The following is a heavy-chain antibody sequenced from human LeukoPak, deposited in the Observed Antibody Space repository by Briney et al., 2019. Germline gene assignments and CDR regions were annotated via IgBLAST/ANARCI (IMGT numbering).Heavy chain of an antibody. CDR1: GYTFTSYY. CDR3: ARDRVWWELQAPPLDY. Sequence: GASVKVSCKASGYTFTSYYMHWVRQAPGQGLEWMGIINPSGGSTSYAQKFQGRVTMTRDTSTSTVYMELSSLRSEDTAVYYCARDRVWWELQAPPLDYWAREPWSPSPQ. V-gene: IGHV1-46*01. J-gene: IGHJ4*02. CDR2: INPSGGST. D-gene: IGHD1-26*01.